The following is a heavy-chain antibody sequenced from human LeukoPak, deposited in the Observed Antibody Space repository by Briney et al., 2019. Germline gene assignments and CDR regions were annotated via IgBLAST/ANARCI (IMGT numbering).Heavy chain of an antibody. D-gene: IGHD3-22*01. V-gene: IGHV3-49*03. Sequence: GGSLRLSCSASGFTFGDYPLSWFRQAPGKGLEWLGFIRTKTYGGTTEYAASVEGRFIISRDDSKSIAYLHMGSLRTEDTAVYFCTRDYYETSGHITIGPWGQGTLVTVSS. CDR3: TRDYYETSGHITIGP. J-gene: IGHJ4*02. CDR1: GFTFGDYP. CDR2: IRTKTYGGTT.